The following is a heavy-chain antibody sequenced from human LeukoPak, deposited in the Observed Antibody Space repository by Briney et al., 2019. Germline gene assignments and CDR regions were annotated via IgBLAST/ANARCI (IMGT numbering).Heavy chain of an antibody. CDR3: ASPMGSLNYYGMDV. Sequence: SVKVSCKASRGTFSSYAISWVRQAPGQGLEWMGRIIPILGIANYAKKFQGRVTITADKSTSTAYMELSSLRSEDTAVYYCASPMGSLNYYGMDVWGQGTTVTVSS. CDR2: IIPILGIA. D-gene: IGHD3-10*01. V-gene: IGHV1-69*04. J-gene: IGHJ6*02. CDR1: RGTFSSYA.